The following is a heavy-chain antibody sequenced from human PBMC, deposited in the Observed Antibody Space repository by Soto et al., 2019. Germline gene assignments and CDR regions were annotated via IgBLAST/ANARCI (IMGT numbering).Heavy chain of an antibody. CDR2: ISSSGSTI. D-gene: IGHD4-17*01. J-gene: IGHJ4*02. CDR1: GFTFSDYY. Sequence: GGSLRLSCAASGFTFSDYYMSWIRQAPGKGLEWVSYISSSGSTIYYADSVKGRLTISRDNAKKSLSLQMNSLRAEDTAVYYCARDQDYGIDYWGQGTLVTVSS. V-gene: IGHV3-11*01. CDR3: ARDQDYGIDY.